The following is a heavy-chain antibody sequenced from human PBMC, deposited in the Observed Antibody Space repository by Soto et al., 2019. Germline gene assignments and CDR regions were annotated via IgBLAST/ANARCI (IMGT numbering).Heavy chain of an antibody. CDR3: AKSFGGDVISGGFDAFDL. Sequence: QVQLQQWGAGLLKPSETLSLTCGVSGESLSGFTWAWIRQTPGKGLQWIGEIVYSGVTNYNPSLKNRLSILIDKSKNQFSLSLSSVPVADTALYFCAKSFGGDVISGGFDAFDLWGRGTIVTVSS. J-gene: IGHJ3*01. D-gene: IGHD3-10*01. CDR2: IVYSGVT. V-gene: IGHV4-34*12. CDR1: GESLSGFT.